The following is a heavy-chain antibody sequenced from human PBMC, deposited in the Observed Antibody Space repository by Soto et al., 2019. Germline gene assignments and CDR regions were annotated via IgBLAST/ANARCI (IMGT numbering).Heavy chain of an antibody. J-gene: IGHJ2*01. D-gene: IGHD6-13*01. CDR2: INSSSSYT. CDR3: ARIITAAGGRRYFDL. V-gene: IGHV3-11*05. CDR1: GFTFSDYY. Sequence: QVQLVESGGGLVKPGGSLRLSCAASGFTFSDYYMSWIRQAPGKGLEWVSYINSSSSYTNYADSVKDRFTISRDNAKNSLYLQMNSLRAEDTAVYYCARIITAAGGRRYFDLWDRGTLVTVSS.